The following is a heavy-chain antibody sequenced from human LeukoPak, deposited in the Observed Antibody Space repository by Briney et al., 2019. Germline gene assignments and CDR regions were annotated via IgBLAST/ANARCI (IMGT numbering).Heavy chain of an antibody. CDR3: ARELGAPDEYDFWSGPPPPHYFDY. CDR1: GGSISSYY. CDR2: IYYSGST. J-gene: IGHJ4*02. Sequence: PSETLSLTCTVSGGSISSYYWSWIRQPPGKGLEWIGYIYYSGSTNYNPSLKSRVTISVDTSKNQFSLKLSSVTAADTAVYYCARELGAPDEYDFWSGPPPPHYFDYWGQGTLVTVSS. V-gene: IGHV4-59*01. D-gene: IGHD3-3*01.